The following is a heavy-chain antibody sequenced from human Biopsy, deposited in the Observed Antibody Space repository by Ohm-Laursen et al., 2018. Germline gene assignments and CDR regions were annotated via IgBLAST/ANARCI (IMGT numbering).Heavy chain of an antibody. Sequence: SLRLSCAASGFSFSSYGMHWVRQAPGKGLEWVAGITISGGYTYYSDSVKGRFIISRDNSKNTLYLQMNNLRAEDTAVFYCAKDLRNNNWGVENWGQGTLVTVSS. CDR2: ITISGGYT. V-gene: IGHV3-NL1*01. CDR1: GFSFSSYG. D-gene: IGHD7-27*01. J-gene: IGHJ4*02. CDR3: AKDLRNNNWGVEN.